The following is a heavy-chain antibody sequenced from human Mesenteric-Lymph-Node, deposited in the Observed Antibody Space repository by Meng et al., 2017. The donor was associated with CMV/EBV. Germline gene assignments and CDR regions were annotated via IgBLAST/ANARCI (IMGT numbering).Heavy chain of an antibody. D-gene: IGHD3-3*01. CDR3: ARGMGYDFWSGYYAFDY. J-gene: IGHJ4*02. CDR1: GFTFSDYY. CDR2: ISSSGSTI. V-gene: IGHV3-11*01. Sequence: GESLKISCAASGFTFSDYYMSWIRQAPGKGLEWASYISSSGSTIYYADSVKGRFTISRDNAKNSLYLQMNSLRAEDTAVYYCARGMGYDFWSGYYAFDYWGQGTLVTVSS.